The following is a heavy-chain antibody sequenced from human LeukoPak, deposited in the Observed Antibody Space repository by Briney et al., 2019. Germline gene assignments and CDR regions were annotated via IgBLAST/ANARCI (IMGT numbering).Heavy chain of an antibody. D-gene: IGHD3-22*01. Sequence: GGSLRLSCAASGFTFSSYAMSWVRQAPGKGLEWVSAFSGSGGSTYYADSVKGRFTISRDNSKNTLYLQMNSLRAEDTAVYYCAKDHLDYYDSSGYYSAFDYWGQGTLVTVSS. J-gene: IGHJ4*02. CDR3: AKDHLDYYDSSGYYSAFDY. V-gene: IGHV3-23*01. CDR1: GFTFSSYA. CDR2: FSGSGGST.